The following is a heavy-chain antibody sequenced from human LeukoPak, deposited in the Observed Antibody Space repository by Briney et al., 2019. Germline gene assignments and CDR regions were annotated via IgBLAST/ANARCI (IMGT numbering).Heavy chain of an antibody. CDR1: GGSISSGDYY. V-gene: IGHV4-30-4*01. Sequence: PSETLSLTCTVSGGSISSGDYYWSWIRQPPGKGLEWIGYIYYSGSTYYNPSLKSRVTISVDTSKNQFSLKLSSVTAADTAVYYCVRDATYYYDSSGGFDYWGQGTLVTVSS. D-gene: IGHD3-22*01. CDR3: VRDATYYYDSSGGFDY. CDR2: IYYSGST. J-gene: IGHJ4*02.